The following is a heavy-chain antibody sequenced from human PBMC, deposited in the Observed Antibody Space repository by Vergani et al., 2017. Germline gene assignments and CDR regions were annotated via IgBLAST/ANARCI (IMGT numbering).Heavy chain of an antibody. CDR1: GGSISSSSYY. D-gene: IGHD1-1*01. J-gene: IGHJ4*02. CDR3: ARVGSPGPVDY. Sequence: QLQLQESGPGLVKPSETLSLTCTVSGGSISSSSYYWGWTRQPPGKGLEWIGSIYYSGSTYYNPSLKRRVTISVATSKNQFSLKVGSVSAAGTAVYYCARVGSPGPVDYWGQGTLVTVSS. V-gene: IGHV4-39*07. CDR2: IYYSGST.